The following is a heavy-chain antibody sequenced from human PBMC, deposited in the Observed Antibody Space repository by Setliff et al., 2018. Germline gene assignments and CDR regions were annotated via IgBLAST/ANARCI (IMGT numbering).Heavy chain of an antibody. D-gene: IGHD3-3*01. V-gene: IGHV3-74*01. CDR3: ARDVYDFRTGQGGP. Sequence: GGSLRLSCTVYGFNFNKYWMYWVRQAPGKGLEWVSRINGDATIAHYAGSVKGRFTISRDNARNALYLQMVSLRGEDTGVYFCARDVYDFRTGQGGPWGQGTRVTVSS. J-gene: IGHJ5*02. CDR1: GFNFNKYW. CDR2: INGDATIA.